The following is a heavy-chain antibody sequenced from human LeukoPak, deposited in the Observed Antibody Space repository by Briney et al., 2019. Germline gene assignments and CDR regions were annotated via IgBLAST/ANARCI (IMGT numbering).Heavy chain of an antibody. CDR1: GFTLSSRW. Sequence: GGSLRLSCVVSGFTLSSRWMMWVRQAPGEGLEWMTNINRDGSEKNYVDSVKGRFTITRDNAENSLYLQMNSLKVEDSAIYYCATYDSWSGYNIAYWGQGTLVTVSS. V-gene: IGHV3-7*03. CDR3: ATYDSWSGYNIAY. CDR2: INRDGSEK. J-gene: IGHJ4*02. D-gene: IGHD3-3*01.